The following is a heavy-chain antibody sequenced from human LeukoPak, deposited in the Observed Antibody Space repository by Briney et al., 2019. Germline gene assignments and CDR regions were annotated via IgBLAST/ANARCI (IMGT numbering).Heavy chain of an antibody. D-gene: IGHD2-15*01. Sequence: GGSLRLSCAASGFTFSSYSMNWVRQAPGKGLEWVSYISSSSSTIYDADAVKGRFTISRDNAKNSLYLQMNSLRAEDTAVYYCARVGKGKVVAATPSAFDIWGQGTMVTVSS. CDR1: GFTFSSYS. V-gene: IGHV3-48*01. J-gene: IGHJ3*02. CDR2: ISSSSSTI. CDR3: ARVGKGKVVAATPSAFDI.